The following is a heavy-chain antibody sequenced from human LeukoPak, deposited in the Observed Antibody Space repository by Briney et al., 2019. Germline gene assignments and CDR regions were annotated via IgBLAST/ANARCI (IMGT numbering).Heavy chain of an antibody. CDR2: ISNSDDST. V-gene: IGHV3-23*01. D-gene: IGHD1-14*01. Sequence: GGALRLSRAATVFTFSSYAMSWVRQAPGKGLEWVSTISNSDDSTYYADSVKGRFTISRDNSENPLFLRMNSLRAEDTAVYYCAKATGYLLWGQGTLVIVSS. J-gene: IGHJ4*02. CDR1: VFTFSSYA. CDR3: AKATGYLL.